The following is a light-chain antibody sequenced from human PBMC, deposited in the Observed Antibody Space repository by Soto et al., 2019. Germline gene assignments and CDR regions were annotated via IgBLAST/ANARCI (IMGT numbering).Light chain of an antibody. CDR2: GNS. CDR3: KSHDRSVSGDV. CDR1: SSNIGAGYD. Sequence: QSVLTQPPSVSGAPGPRVTISCTGSSSNIGAGYDVHWYQQLPGTAPKLLIYGNSNRPSAVPARSSGSKSVTTASLATTRDKAEDEADFYCKSHDRSVSGDVVGNGTMVNV. V-gene: IGLV1-40*01. J-gene: IGLJ1*01.